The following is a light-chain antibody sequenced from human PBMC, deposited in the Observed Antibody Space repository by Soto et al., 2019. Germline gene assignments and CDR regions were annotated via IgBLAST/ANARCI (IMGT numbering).Light chain of an antibody. CDR1: SSDVGGYNY. J-gene: IGLJ1*01. CDR2: EVS. V-gene: IGLV2-14*01. CDR3: SSYTSRSTLDYV. Sequence: QSVLTQPASVSGSPGQSITISCTGTSSDVGGYNYVFWYQQHPGKAPKLMIYEVSNRPSGVSNRFSGSKSGNTASLTISGLQAEDEADYYCSSYTSRSTLDYVFGSGTKVTVL.